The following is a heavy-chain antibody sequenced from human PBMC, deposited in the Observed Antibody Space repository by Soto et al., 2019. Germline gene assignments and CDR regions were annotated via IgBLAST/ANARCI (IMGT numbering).Heavy chain of an antibody. CDR1: GFTFSDYA. V-gene: IGHV3-30*18. Sequence: VQLVESGGGVVQPGRSLRLSCAASGFTFSDYAMHWVRQAPGKGLEWVAVVSHDGRNTHYADSVKGRFTISRDSSKNKVSLEMPRPTAEDTAVYSCAKGGRQWLVTSDFNYWGQGALVTVSS. J-gene: IGHJ4*02. D-gene: IGHD6-19*01. CDR3: AKGGRQWLVTSDFNY. CDR2: VSHDGRNT.